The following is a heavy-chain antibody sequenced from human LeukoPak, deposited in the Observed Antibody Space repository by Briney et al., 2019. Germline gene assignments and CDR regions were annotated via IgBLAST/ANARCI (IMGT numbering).Heavy chain of an antibody. D-gene: IGHD6-19*01. CDR3: AREPKQWLVPIDF. CDR2: MKQDGSEK. V-gene: IGHV3-7*01. Sequence: GGSLRLSCAASGFSFSTYWMTWVRQAPGKGLEWVANMKQDGSEKYYVDSVKGRFTISRDNAKNSLYLQMNSLRAEDTAVYYCAREPKQWLVPIDFWGQGTLVTVSS. CDR1: GFSFSTYW. J-gene: IGHJ4*02.